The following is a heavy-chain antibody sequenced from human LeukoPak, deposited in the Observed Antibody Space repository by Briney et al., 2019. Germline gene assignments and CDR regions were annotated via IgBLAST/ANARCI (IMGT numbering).Heavy chain of an antibody. CDR3: ARDRAHSSWYPYRDFVGGMDV. V-gene: IGHV3-30-3*01. CDR1: GFTFSSYA. Sequence: PGGSLRLSCAASGFTFSSYAMHWVRQAPGKGLEWVAVISYDGSNKYYADSVKGRFTISRDNSKNTLYLQMNSLRAEDTAVYYCARDRAHSSWYPYRDFVGGMDVWGQGTTVTVSS. J-gene: IGHJ6*02. CDR2: ISYDGSNK. D-gene: IGHD6-13*01.